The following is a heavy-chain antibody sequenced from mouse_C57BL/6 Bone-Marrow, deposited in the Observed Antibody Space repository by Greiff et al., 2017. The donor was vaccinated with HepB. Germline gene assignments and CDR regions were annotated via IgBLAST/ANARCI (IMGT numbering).Heavy chain of an antibody. D-gene: IGHD1-1*01. CDR1: GFSLTSYG. Sequence: QVQLQQSGPGLVQPSQTLSITCTVSGFSLTSYGLHWVRQSPGKGLEWLGVIWSGGSTYYNAAFISRLSISKDNSKSQVFFKMNSLQADDTAIYYCASYGRFAYWGQGTLVTVSA. CDR2: IWSGGST. J-gene: IGHJ3*01. V-gene: IGHV2-2*01. CDR3: ASYGRFAY.